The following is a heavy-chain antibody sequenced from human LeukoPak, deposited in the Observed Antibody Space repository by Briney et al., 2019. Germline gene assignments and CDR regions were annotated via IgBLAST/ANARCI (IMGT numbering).Heavy chain of an antibody. V-gene: IGHV4-39*07. Sequence: SETLSLTCTVSGVSISSSSYYWGWIRQPPGKGLEWIGSIYYSGCTYYNPSLKSRVTISVDTSKNQFSLKLSSVTAADMAVYYCARDHYYDSSGYYYISNDAFDIWGQGTMVTVSS. J-gene: IGHJ3*02. D-gene: IGHD3-22*01. CDR3: ARDHYYDSSGYYYISNDAFDI. CDR1: GVSISSSSYY. CDR2: IYYSGCT.